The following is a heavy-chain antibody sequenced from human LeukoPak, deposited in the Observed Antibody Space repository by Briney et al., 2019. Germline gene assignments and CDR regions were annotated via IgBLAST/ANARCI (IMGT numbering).Heavy chain of an antibody. CDR2: INPDNGYT. V-gene: IGHV1-3*01. J-gene: IGHJ6*02. CDR1: GYSFSTYA. D-gene: IGHD3-10*01. Sequence: ASVKVSCKASGYSFSTYAMHWVRQAPGQGPEWMGWINPDNGYTEYSQKFRGRVTITRDASATTAHMELRSLRLEDTAVYYCARVGKSTYENYYYYGMDVWGQGTTVTVS. CDR3: ARVGKSTYENYYYYGMDV.